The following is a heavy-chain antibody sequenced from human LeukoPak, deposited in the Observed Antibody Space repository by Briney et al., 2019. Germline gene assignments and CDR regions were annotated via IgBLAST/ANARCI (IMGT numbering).Heavy chain of an antibody. Sequence: PSETLSLTCIVSGGSVTFSSYYWSWIRQPPGTGLEWIGYIYYSGSTNYNPSLKSRVTISVDTSKNQFSLKVSSVTAADTAVYYCARDSVHCSSTSCSIDYWGQGTLVTVSS. D-gene: IGHD2-2*01. J-gene: IGHJ4*02. CDR2: IYYSGST. CDR1: GGSVTFSSYY. CDR3: ARDSVHCSSTSCSIDY. V-gene: IGHV4-61*01.